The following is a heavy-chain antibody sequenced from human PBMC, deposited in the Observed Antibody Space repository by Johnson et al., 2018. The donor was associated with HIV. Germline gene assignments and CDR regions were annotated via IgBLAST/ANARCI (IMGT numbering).Heavy chain of an antibody. CDR2: IYSGGST. CDR3: AREVRKAVAGNFDI. CDR1: GFTVSSNY. Sequence: VQLVESGGGLIQPGGSLRLSCAASGFTVSSNYMSWVRQAPGKGLEWVSVIYSGGSTYYADSVKGRFTISRDNSKNTLYLQINSLRAEDTAVYYCAREVRKAVAGNFDIWGQGTMVTVSS. V-gene: IGHV3-53*01. J-gene: IGHJ3*02. D-gene: IGHD6-19*01.